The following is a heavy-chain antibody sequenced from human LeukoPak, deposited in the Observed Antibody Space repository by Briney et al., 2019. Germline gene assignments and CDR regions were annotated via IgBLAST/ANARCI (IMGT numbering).Heavy chain of an antibody. Sequence: ASVKVSCKASGYTFTSYGISWVRQAPGQGLEWMGWISAYNGNTNYAQKFQGRVTMTTDTSTSTAYMELRSLRSDDTAVYYCARDGWELLTGGEYYFDYWGQGTLVTVSS. J-gene: IGHJ4*02. D-gene: IGHD1-26*01. CDR3: ARDGWELLTGGEYYFDY. CDR1: GYTFTSYG. V-gene: IGHV1-18*01. CDR2: ISAYNGNT.